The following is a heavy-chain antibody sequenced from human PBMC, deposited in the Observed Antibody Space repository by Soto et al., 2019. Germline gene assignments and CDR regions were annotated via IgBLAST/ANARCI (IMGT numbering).Heavy chain of an antibody. D-gene: IGHD6-6*01. CDR3: AKCITALGPIDY. Sequence: PSETLSLTCTVSGGSISSGGYYWSRIRQHPGKGLEWIGYIYYSGSTYYNPSLKSRVTISVDTSKNQFSLKLSSVTAADTAVYYCAKCITALGPIDYWGQGTLVTVSS. CDR1: GGSISSGGYY. V-gene: IGHV4-31*03. J-gene: IGHJ4*02. CDR2: IYYSGST.